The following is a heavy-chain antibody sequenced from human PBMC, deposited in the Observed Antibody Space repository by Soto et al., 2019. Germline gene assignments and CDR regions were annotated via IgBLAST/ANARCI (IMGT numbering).Heavy chain of an antibody. D-gene: IGHD2-21*02. CDR2: MYNTGST. V-gene: IGHV4-59*11. J-gene: IGHJ6*02. CDR3: ARDLWGYCGTDCYPLDV. CDR1: GRSFRSLT. Sequence: DSLSPTYSRSGRSFRSLTWIWLRQPSGKGLEWIGYMYNTGSTVYNPSFKSRVTISVDTSKNQFSLKLNSVTAADTAVYYCARDLWGYCGTDCYPLDVWGQWTTVTVS.